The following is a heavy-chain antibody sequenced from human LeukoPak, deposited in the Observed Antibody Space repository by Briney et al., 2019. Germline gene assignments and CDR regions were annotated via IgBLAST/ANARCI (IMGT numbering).Heavy chain of an antibody. CDR3: TTDFDPTYYYDSSGYY. Sequence: PGGSLRLSCAASGFSFSDAWMSWVRQAPGKGLEWVGRIKSKNDGGTTDYAAPVKGRFTISRDDSKNTLYLQMNSLKTEDTAVYYCTTDFDPTYYYDSSGYYWGQGTLVTVSS. J-gene: IGHJ4*02. CDR1: GFSFSDAW. V-gene: IGHV3-15*01. CDR2: IKSKNDGGTT. D-gene: IGHD3-22*01.